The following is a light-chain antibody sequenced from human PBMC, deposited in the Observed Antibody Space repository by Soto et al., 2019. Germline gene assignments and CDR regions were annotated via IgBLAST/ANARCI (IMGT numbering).Light chain of an antibody. Sequence: DIQMTQSPSTLSASVGDRVTITCRASQSLGNWLAWYQQKPGKAPKLLIYDASTLESGVPSRFSGSGSGTEFTLTISSLQPEDFATYYCQQYNSYSSMFGQGTKVDIK. V-gene: IGKV1-5*01. CDR1: QSLGNW. CDR3: QQYNSYSSM. J-gene: IGKJ1*01. CDR2: DAS.